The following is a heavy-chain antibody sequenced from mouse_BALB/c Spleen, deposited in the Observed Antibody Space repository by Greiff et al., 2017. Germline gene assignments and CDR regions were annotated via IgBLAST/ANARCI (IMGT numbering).Heavy chain of an antibody. Sequence: EVQGVESGGGLVQPGGSRKLSCAASGFTFSSFGMHWVRQAPEKGLEWVAYISSGSSTIYYADTVKGRFTISRDNPKNTLFLQMTSLRSEDTAMYYCARSYDVPYDYWGQGTTLTVSS. D-gene: IGHD2-12*01. CDR1: GFTFSSFG. J-gene: IGHJ2*01. CDR2: ISSGSSTI. V-gene: IGHV5-17*02. CDR3: ARSYDVPYDY.